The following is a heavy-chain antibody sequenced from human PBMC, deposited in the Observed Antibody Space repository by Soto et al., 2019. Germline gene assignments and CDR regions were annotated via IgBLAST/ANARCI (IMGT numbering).Heavy chain of an antibody. J-gene: IGHJ4*02. D-gene: IGHD1-1*01. CDR3: XRNEL. Sequence: EVQLVESGGGLVQPGGSLRLSCAGSGFTFSSRFWMSWVRQAPGKGPEWGANIKEDGSEKYYVDSVKGRFTISRDNAXXXXXXXXXXXXXXXXXXXXXXRNELWGQGTLVTVSS. V-gene: IGHV3-7*02. CDR1: GFTFSSRFW. CDR2: IKEDGSEK.